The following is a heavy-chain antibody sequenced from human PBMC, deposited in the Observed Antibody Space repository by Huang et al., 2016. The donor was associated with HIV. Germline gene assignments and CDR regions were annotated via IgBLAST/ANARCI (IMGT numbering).Heavy chain of an antibody. CDR1: GFTFSRYW. J-gene: IGHJ4*02. V-gene: IGHV3-74*01. CDR2: INSEWSSS. D-gene: IGHD3-22*01. CDR3: VRDPRIQSWLNYFDY. Sequence: EVQLVESGGGLVQPGGSLRLSCAASGFTFSRYWMHWVRQAPGKGLVWGSRINSEWSSSGYADAWKGRFTISRDNAKNTLYLQMNSLRAEDTAVYYCVRDPRIQSWLNYFDYWGQGTLVSVSS.